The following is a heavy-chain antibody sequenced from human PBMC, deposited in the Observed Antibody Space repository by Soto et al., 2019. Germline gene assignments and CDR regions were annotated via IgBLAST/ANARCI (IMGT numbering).Heavy chain of an antibody. CDR3: VGSLDY. V-gene: IGHV3-74*01. Sequence: GSLRLSCAASGFTFSSYWMHWVRQAPGEGLMWVSRINPDGSTTSYADSVKGRFTISRDNSKNTLYLQMNSLRAEDTAVYYCVGSLDYWGQGTLVTVS. J-gene: IGHJ4*02. D-gene: IGHD3-10*01. CDR1: GFTFSSYW. CDR2: INPDGSTT.